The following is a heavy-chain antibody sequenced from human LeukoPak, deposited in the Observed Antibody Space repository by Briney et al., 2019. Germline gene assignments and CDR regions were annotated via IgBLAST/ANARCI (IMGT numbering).Heavy chain of an antibody. CDR1: GGSFSSYY. D-gene: IGHD4-17*01. V-gene: IGHV4-59*01. CDR2: IYYSGST. CDR3: ASSTVTYPNGAFDS. J-gene: IGHJ3*02. Sequence: ASETLSLTCPVYGGSFSSYYWSWIRQPPGKGLEWLGYIYYSGSTNYNPSLKSRGTISVDTSKSQFSLKLSSVTAADTAVYYCASSTVTYPNGAFDSWGQGTMVTVCS.